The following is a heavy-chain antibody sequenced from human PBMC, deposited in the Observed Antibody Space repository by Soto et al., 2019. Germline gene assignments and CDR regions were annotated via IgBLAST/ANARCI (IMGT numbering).Heavy chain of an antibody. CDR3: ARYQGYCGSTSCYTGNNWFDP. CDR2: IYHSGST. V-gene: IGHV4-4*02. CDR1: GGSISSSNW. J-gene: IGHJ5*02. D-gene: IGHD2-2*02. Sequence: PSETLSLTCAVSGGSISSSNWWSWVRQPPGKGLEWIGEIYHSGSTNYNPSLKGRVTISVDKSKNQFSLKLSSVTAADTAVYYCARYQGYCGSTSCYTGNNWFDPWGQGTLVTVSS.